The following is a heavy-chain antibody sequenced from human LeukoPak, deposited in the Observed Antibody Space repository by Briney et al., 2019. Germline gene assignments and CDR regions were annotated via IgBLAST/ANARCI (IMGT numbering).Heavy chain of an antibody. CDR2: ISWNSGSI. J-gene: IGHJ4*02. V-gene: IGHV3-9*01. CDR3: AKGRGSRLHYYDSSGPLDY. Sequence: SLRLSCAASGFTFDDYAMHWVRQAPGKGLEWVSGISWNSGSIGYADSVKGRFTISRDNAKNSLYLQMNSLRAEDTALYYCAKGRGSRLHYYDSSGPLDYWGQGTLVTVSS. D-gene: IGHD3-22*01. CDR1: GFTFDDYA.